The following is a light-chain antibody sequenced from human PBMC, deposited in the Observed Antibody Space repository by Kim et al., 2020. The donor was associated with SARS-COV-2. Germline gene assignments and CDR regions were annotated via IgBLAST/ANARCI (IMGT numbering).Light chain of an antibody. Sequence: DIQMTQSPSSLSASVGHRVTITCRASQSVTKYLNWYQQNSGKAPKLLIYGGSNHQSGVPSRFSGSGSGTDFTLTINSLQFEDVATYYCKQGNSSPWTFGQGTKVDIK. CDR1: QSVTKY. J-gene: IGKJ1*01. V-gene: IGKV1-39*01. CDR3: KQGNSSPWT. CDR2: GGS.